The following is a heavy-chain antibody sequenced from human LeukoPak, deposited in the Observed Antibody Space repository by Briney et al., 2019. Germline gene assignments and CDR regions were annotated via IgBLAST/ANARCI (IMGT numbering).Heavy chain of an antibody. CDR3: ARAPIHCSSTSCRNQFDY. Sequence: ASVKVSCKASGGTFSSYAISWVRQAPGQGLEWMGRIIPILGIANYAQKFQGRVTITADKSTSTAYMELSSLRSEDTAVYYCARAPIHCSSTSCRNQFDYWGQGTLVTVSP. V-gene: IGHV1-69*04. J-gene: IGHJ4*02. CDR2: IIPILGIA. D-gene: IGHD2-2*01. CDR1: GGTFSSYA.